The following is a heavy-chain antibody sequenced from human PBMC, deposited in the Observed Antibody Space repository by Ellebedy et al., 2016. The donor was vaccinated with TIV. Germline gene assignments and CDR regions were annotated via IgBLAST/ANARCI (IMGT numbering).Heavy chain of an antibody. CDR2: IGTAGDT. Sequence: GGSLRLSXAASGFTFSSYDMHWVRQATGKGLEWVSAIGTAGDTYYADSVKGRFTISRDNSKNTLYLQMNSLRAEDTAVYYCAKAGVLGYCSSTSPLWSGYYCDYMDVWGKGTTVTVSS. J-gene: IGHJ6*03. D-gene: IGHD2-2*01. CDR1: GFTFSSYD. CDR3: AKAGVLGYCSSTSPLWSGYYCDYMDV. V-gene: IGHV3-13*04.